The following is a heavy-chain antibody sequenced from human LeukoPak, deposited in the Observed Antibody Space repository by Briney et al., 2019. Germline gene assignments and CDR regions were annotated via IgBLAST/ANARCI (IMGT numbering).Heavy chain of an antibody. CDR1: GFTFSSYS. CDR2: ISSSSTI. Sequence: GGSLRLSCAASGFTFSSYSMSWVRQAPGKGLEWVSYISSSSTIYYADSVKGRFTISRDNAKNSLYLQMNSLRDEDTAVYYCARAHYSFDYWGQGTLVTVSS. J-gene: IGHJ4*02. D-gene: IGHD2-21*01. CDR3: ARAHYSFDY. V-gene: IGHV3-48*02.